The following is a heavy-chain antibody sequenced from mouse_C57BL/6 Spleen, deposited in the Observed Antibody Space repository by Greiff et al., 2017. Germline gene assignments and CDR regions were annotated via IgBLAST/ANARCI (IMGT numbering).Heavy chain of an antibody. Sequence: EVQLVESGGDLVKPGGSLKLSCAASGFTFSSYGMSWVRQTPDKRLEWVATISSGGSYTYYPDSVKGRFTISRDNAKNTLYLQMSSLKSEDTAMYYCARHKAQAPCDYWGQGTTLTVSS. D-gene: IGHD3-2*02. CDR1: GFTFSSYG. CDR2: ISSGGSYT. CDR3: ARHKAQAPCDY. V-gene: IGHV5-6*01. J-gene: IGHJ2*01.